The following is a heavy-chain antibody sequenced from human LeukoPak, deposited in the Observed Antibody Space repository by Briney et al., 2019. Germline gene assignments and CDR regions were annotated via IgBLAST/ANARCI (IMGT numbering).Heavy chain of an antibody. CDR1: GFTFSIYS. CDR2: ISGNGDNT. J-gene: IGHJ4*02. D-gene: IGHD6-19*01. V-gene: IGHV3-23*01. Sequence: PGGSLRLSCAASGFTFSIYSMKWVRQAPGKGLEWVSGISGNGDNTYYADSVKGRFTIYRDNSKSRLSLQMNSLRAEDTAVYYCAKTLSSGWSGKYYFDYWGQGTLVSVSS. CDR3: AKTLSSGWSGKYYFDY.